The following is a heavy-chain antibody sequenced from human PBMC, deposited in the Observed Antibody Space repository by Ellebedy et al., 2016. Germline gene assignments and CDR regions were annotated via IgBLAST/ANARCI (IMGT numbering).Heavy chain of an antibody. V-gene: IGHV3-53*01. CDR3: ARDNNRKDDY. CDR2: IYAGGAT. D-gene: IGHD1/OR15-1a*01. J-gene: IGHJ4*02. Sequence: GGSLRLSCVISGFSFSSNYLSWVRQAPGNGLEWVSVIYAGGATSYADSVKCRFTISRDNAKNSLYLQMNSLRVEDTAVYYCARDNNRKDDYWGQGTLVTVSS. CDR1: GFSFSSNY.